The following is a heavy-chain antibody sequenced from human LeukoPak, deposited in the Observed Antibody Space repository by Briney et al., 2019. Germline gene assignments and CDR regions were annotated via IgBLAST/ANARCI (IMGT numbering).Heavy chain of an antibody. V-gene: IGHV3-48*03. CDR2: ISESGGTI. CDR1: GFTFSSYE. Sequence: GGSLRLSCAASGFTFSSYEMNWVRQAPGKGLEWVSYISESGGTIYYTDSEKGRFTVSRTNSNNLFPQQMNGLPAEATAFYSAARGGGERCLGAFDIWGQGTVVTVSS. D-gene: IGHD3-16*01. CDR3: ARGGGERCLGAFDI. J-gene: IGHJ3*02.